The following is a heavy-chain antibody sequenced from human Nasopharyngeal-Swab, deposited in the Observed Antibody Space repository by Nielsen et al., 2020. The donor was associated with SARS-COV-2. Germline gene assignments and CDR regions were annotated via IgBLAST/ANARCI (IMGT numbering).Heavy chain of an antibody. Sequence: GGSLRLSCAASGFTFDDYGMSWVRQAPGKGLEWVSGINWNGGSTGYADSVKGRFTISRDNAKNSLYLQMNSLRAEDTALYYCAREGVPAAKDAFDIWGQGTMVTVSS. CDR1: GFTFDDYG. CDR3: AREGVPAAKDAFDI. D-gene: IGHD2-2*01. V-gene: IGHV3-20*04. J-gene: IGHJ3*02. CDR2: INWNGGST.